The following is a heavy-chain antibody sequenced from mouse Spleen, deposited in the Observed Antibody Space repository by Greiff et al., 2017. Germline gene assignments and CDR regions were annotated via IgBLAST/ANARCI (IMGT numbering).Heavy chain of an antibody. D-gene: IGHD3-2*01. CDR2: IYPGDGDT. CDR3: ARGQLGLREGFAY. Sequence: QVQLKESGAELVKPGASVKISCKASGYAFSSYWMNWVKQRPGKGLEWIGQIYPGDGDTNYNGKFKGKATLTADKSSSTAYMQLSSLTSEDSAVYYCARGQLGLREGFAYWGQGTLVTVSA. V-gene: IGHV1-80*01. J-gene: IGHJ3*01. CDR1: GYAFSSYW.